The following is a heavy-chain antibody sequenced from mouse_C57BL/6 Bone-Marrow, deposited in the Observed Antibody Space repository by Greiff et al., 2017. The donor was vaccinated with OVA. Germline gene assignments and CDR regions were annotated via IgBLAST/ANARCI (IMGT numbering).Heavy chain of an antibody. CDR1: GYTFTDYY. CDR2: INPYNGGT. J-gene: IGHJ3*01. CDR3: ARDGWDEAY. D-gene: IGHD4-1*01. V-gene: IGHV1-19*01. Sequence: VQLQQSGPVLVKPGASVKMSCKASGYTFTDYYMNWVKQSHGKSLEWIGVINPYNGGTSYNQKFKGKATLTVDKSSSTAYMELNSLTSEDSAVYYCARDGWDEAYWGQGTLVTVSA.